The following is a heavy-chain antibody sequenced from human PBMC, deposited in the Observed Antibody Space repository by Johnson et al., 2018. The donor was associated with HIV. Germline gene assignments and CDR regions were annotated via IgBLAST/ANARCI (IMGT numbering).Heavy chain of an antibody. CDR1: GFTFSSYW. D-gene: IGHD6-6*01. CDR3: AKDLIAARRGCDAFDI. Sequence: VQLVESGGGLVQPGGSLRLSCAASGFTFSSYWMHWVRQAPGKGLEWVSVIYSGGSTYYADSVKGRFTISRDNSKNTLYLQMNSLRAEDTAVYYCAKDLIAARRGCDAFDIWGQGTMVTVSS. J-gene: IGHJ3*02. V-gene: IGHV3-66*01. CDR2: IYSGGST.